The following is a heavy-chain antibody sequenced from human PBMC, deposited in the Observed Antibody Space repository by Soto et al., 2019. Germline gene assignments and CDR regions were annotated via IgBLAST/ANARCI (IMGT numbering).Heavy chain of an antibody. CDR1: GFTFSMYW. V-gene: IGHV3-74*01. Sequence: PEGSLRLSCAASGFTFSMYWMHWVRQVPGKGPEWVSRINDDGISTNYADSVKGRFTISRDNAKNTLYLQMNALRVEDTAVYYCTRGPRSTSTGTGAFRGQGTLVTVSS. CDR2: INDDGIST. CDR3: TRGPRSTSTGTGAF. J-gene: IGHJ4*02. D-gene: IGHD1-1*01.